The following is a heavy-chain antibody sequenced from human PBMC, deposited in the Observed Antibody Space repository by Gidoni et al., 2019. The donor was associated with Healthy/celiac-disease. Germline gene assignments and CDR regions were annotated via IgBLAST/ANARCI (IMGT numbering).Heavy chain of an antibody. J-gene: IGHJ4*02. CDR2: ISSSSSTI. CDR3: ASSSGGGGAYYFDY. CDR1: GFPFSSYS. D-gene: IGHD2-15*01. V-gene: IGHV3-48*02. Sequence: EVQLVESGGGLVQPGGSLRLSCAASGFPFSSYSRNWVRQAPGKGLEWVSYISSSSSTIYYADSVKGRFTISRDNAKNSLYLQMNSLRDEDTAVYYCASSSGGGGAYYFDYWGQGTLVTVSS.